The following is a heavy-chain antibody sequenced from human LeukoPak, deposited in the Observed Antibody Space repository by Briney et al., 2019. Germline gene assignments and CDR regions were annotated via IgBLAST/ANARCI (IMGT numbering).Heavy chain of an antibody. Sequence: GGSLRLSCAASGFTFKLYWMHWVRQVPGRGPVWVSRINHDGSDTIYADSVRGRFTIPRDDAKNTLYLQMNNLRAEDTAVYYCVRGGPSTWSWGQGTLVTVSS. CDR2: INHDGSDT. V-gene: IGHV3-74*01. CDR3: VRGGPSTWS. D-gene: IGHD2-15*01. J-gene: IGHJ5*02. CDR1: GFTFKLYW.